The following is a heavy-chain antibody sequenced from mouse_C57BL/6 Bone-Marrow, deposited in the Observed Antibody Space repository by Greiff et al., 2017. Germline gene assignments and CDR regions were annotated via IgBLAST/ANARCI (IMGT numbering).Heavy chain of an antibody. Sequence: EVQLQESGPVLVKPGASVKMSCKASGYTFTDYYMNWVKQSHGKSLEWIGVINPYNGGTSYNQKFKGKATLTVDKSSSTAYMELNSLTSEDSAVYYCARGGYWFDYWGQGTTLTVSS. V-gene: IGHV1-19*01. D-gene: IGHD4-1*01. CDR2: INPYNGGT. J-gene: IGHJ2*01. CDR1: GYTFTDYY. CDR3: ARGGYWFDY.